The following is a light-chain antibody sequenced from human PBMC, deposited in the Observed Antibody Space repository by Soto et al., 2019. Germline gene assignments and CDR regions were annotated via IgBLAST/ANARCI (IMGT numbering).Light chain of an antibody. J-gene: IGKJ1*01. V-gene: IGKV1-6*01. Sequence: AIQMTQSPSSLYASVGDRVTITCWASQGIRTELGWYQQKPGKAPRLLIYGASTLQGGVPSRFSGSGSGTDFTLTISSLQPEDFATYYCLQDNSYPRTFGQGTKVEIK. CDR1: QGIRTE. CDR2: GAS. CDR3: LQDNSYPRT.